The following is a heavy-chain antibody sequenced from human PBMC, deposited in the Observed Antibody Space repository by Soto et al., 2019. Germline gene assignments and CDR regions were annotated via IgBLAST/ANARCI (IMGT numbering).Heavy chain of an antibody. Sequence: GGSLRLSCAASGFTFDDYAMHWVRQAPGKGLEWVSGISWNSGSIGYADSVKGRFTISRDNAKNSLYLQMNSLRAEDTALYYCAKDSAAGSTYYYYGMDVWGQGTTVTVSS. CDR2: ISWNSGSI. CDR3: AKDSAAGSTYYYYGMDV. J-gene: IGHJ6*02. V-gene: IGHV3-9*01. CDR1: GFTFDDYA. D-gene: IGHD6-13*01.